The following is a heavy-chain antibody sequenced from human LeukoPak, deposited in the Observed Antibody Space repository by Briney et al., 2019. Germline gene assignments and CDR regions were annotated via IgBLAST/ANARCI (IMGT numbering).Heavy chain of an antibody. Sequence: PSETLSLTCAVYGGSFSGYYWSWIRQPPGKGLEWIGEINHSGSTNYNPSLKSRVTISVDTSKNQISLKLSSVTAADTAVYYCARGRSRAAAAGTVGYWGQGTLVTVSS. D-gene: IGHD6-13*01. J-gene: IGHJ4*02. CDR1: GGSFSGYY. CDR2: INHSGST. CDR3: ARGRSRAAAAGTVGY. V-gene: IGHV4-34*01.